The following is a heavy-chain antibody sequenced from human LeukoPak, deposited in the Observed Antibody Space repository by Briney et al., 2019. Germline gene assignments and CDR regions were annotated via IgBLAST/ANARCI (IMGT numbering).Heavy chain of an antibody. V-gene: IGHV1-69*13. D-gene: IGHD6-19*01. CDR3: ARDLKRGYSSGRYSWGTGSSNDY. CDR2: IIPIFGSA. Sequence: GASVKVSCKASGGTFSSYAISWVRQAPGQGLEWMGGIIPIFGSANYAQNFQGRVTITADESTTTAYMELRSLRSDDTAVYYCARDLKRGYSSGRYSWGTGSSNDYWGRGTLVTVSS. J-gene: IGHJ4*02. CDR1: GGTFSSYA.